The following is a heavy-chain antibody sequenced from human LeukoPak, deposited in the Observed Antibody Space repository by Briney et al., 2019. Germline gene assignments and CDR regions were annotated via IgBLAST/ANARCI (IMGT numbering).Heavy chain of an antibody. J-gene: IGHJ6*03. D-gene: IGHD6-13*01. V-gene: IGHV4-59*12. CDR1: GGSISSYY. CDR3: ARLRQQLSQVSYYMDV. CDR2: IYYSGST. Sequence: KTSETLSLTCTVSGGSISSYYWSWIRQPPGKGLEWIGYIYYSGSTNYNPSLKSRVTISVDTSKNQFSLKLSSVTAADTAVYYCARLRQQLSQVSYYMDVWGKGTTVTISS.